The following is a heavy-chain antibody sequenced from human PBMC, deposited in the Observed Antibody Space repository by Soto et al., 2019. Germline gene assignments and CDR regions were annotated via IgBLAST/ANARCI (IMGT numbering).Heavy chain of an antibody. Sequence: PSETLSLTCTVSGGSITSSSYYWGWIRQPPGKGLEWIGNIYYSGSINHNPSLKSRVTMSVDKSNNQFSLKMTSVTAADTAVYYCASKFGELLADAFDIWGQGTVVTVSS. CDR3: ASKFGELLADAFDI. CDR1: GGSITSSSYY. J-gene: IGHJ3*02. CDR2: IYYSGSI. D-gene: IGHD3-10*01. V-gene: IGHV4-39*07.